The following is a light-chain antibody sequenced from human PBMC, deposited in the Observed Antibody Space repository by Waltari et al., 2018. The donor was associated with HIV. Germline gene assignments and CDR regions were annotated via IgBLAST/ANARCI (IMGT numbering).Light chain of an antibody. CDR1: SSDIGAYDF. Sequence: QSALTQPPSASGSLGQSVTISCTGSSSDIGAYDFVSWFQQRPHSAPKLLLYEVTRRPSTVSARFSGSRSGNTAFLTVAGLQPDDEATYFCSSYGDSLRVLFGGGTNVTVL. J-gene: IGLJ3*02. CDR2: EVT. CDR3: SSYGDSLRVL. V-gene: IGLV2-8*01.